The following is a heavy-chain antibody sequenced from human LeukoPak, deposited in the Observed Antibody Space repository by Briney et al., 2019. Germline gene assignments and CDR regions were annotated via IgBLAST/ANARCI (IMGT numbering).Heavy chain of an antibody. Sequence: SETLSLTCGVYGESSSGYYWSWIRQPPGKGLEWIGQVHHSGSTNYNPSLKSRVTISVDTSKNQFSLKLSSVTAADTAVYYCAKDRWLRFTAACDYWGQGTLVTVSS. V-gene: IGHV4-34*01. J-gene: IGHJ4*02. CDR1: GESSSGYY. CDR2: VHHSGST. D-gene: IGHD5-12*01. CDR3: AKDRWLRFTAACDY.